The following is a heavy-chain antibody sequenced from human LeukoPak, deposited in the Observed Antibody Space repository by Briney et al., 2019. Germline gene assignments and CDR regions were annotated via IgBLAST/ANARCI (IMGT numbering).Heavy chain of an antibody. V-gene: IGHV3-74*01. D-gene: IGHD1-26*01. Sequence: GGSLRLSCVVSGFTFSSSWMHWVRQAPGRGLVYVSRISSDGSDIFYADSVKGRFTISRDNSKNMLYLQMNSLRAEDAAVYYCARDKGAATEERSDYWGQGTLVTVSS. J-gene: IGHJ4*02. CDR2: ISSDGSDI. CDR3: ARDKGAATEERSDY. CDR1: GFTFSSSW.